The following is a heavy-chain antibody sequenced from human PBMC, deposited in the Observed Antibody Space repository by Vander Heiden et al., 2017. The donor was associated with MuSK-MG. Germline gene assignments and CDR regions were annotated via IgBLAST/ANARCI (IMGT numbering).Heavy chain of an antibody. J-gene: IGHJ4*02. Sequence: EVQLVESGGGSVKPGGSLRLSCAAPGFPFSNAWMSWVRQAPGKGLEWVGRIKSKTDGGTTDYAAPVKGRFTISRDDSKNTLYLQMNSLKTEDTAVYYCTTDKGHYYDSSRHWGQGTLVTVSS. CDR2: IKSKTDGGTT. CDR3: TTDKGHYYDSSRH. D-gene: IGHD3-22*01. CDR1: GFPFSNAW. V-gene: IGHV3-15*01.